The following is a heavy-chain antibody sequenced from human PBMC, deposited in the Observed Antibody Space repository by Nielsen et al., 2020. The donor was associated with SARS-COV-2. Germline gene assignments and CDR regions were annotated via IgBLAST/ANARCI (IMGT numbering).Heavy chain of an antibody. D-gene: IGHD2-2*01. J-gene: IGHJ5*02. Sequence: GSLRLSCVASGFTFSKAWMSWVRQAPGKGLEWVGRIKSKIDGGTTDYAAPVKDRFTISRDDSKNTMYLDMSSLRTEDTAVYYCATARYCSRTSCSAGTDMFDPWGQGTQVIVSS. V-gene: IGHV3-15*01. CDR1: GFTFSKAW. CDR2: IKSKIDGGTT. CDR3: ATARYCSRTSCSAGTDMFDP.